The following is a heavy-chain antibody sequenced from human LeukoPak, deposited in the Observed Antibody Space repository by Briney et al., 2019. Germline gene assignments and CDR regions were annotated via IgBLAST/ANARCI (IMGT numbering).Heavy chain of an antibody. CDR1: GFTFSSYA. Sequence: GGSLRLSCAASGFTFSSYAMSWVRQAPGKGLEWVSAISGSGGSTYYADSVKGRFTISRDNSKNTLYLQMNSPRAEDTAVYYCAKWSRGLRYYYMDVWGKGTTVTVSS. D-gene: IGHD3-3*01. J-gene: IGHJ6*03. CDR3: AKWSRGLRYYYMDV. V-gene: IGHV3-23*01. CDR2: ISGSGGST.